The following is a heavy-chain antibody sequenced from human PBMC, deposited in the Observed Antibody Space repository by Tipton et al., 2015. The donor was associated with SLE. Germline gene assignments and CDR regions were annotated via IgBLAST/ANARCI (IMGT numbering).Heavy chain of an antibody. D-gene: IGHD6-13*01. V-gene: IGHV4-59*11. CDR2: IYYSGST. CDR3: ARDFGSSGSFDY. J-gene: IGHJ4*02. Sequence: TLSLTCTVSGGSISSHYWSWIRQPPGKGLGWIGYIYYSGSTNYNPSLKSRVTISVDTSKNQFSLKLSSVTVADTAVYYCARDFGSSGSFDYWGQRTLVTVSS. CDR1: GGSISSHY.